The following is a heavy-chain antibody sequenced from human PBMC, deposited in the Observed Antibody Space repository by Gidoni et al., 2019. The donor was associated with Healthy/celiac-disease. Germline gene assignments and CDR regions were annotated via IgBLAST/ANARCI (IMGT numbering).Heavy chain of an antibody. Sequence: QVQLVQSGAEVKKPGASVKVSCKASGYTFPSYYMHWVRQAPGQGLEWMGIINPSGGSTSYAQKFQGRVTMTRDTSTSTVYMELSSLRSEDTAVYYCARPPYYYDSSGYLDYWGQGTLVTVSS. CDR2: INPSGGST. V-gene: IGHV1-46*03. CDR1: GYTFPSYY. CDR3: ARPPYYYDSSGYLDY. J-gene: IGHJ4*02. D-gene: IGHD3-22*01.